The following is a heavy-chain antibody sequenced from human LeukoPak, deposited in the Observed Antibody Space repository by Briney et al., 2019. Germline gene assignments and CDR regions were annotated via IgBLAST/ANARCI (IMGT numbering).Heavy chain of an antibody. CDR1: GYSFTTYW. J-gene: IGHJ4*02. V-gene: IGHV5-51*01. CDR2: IHPGDSDT. D-gene: IGHD2-15*01. CDR3: ARRGGGSSGGFYFDY. Sequence: GESLKISCKGSGYSFTTYWIGWVRQMPGKGLEWMGVIHPGDSDTKYSPSFQGQVTISADKSISTAYLQWSNLKASDTAIYYCARRGGGSSGGFYFDYWGQGSLVTVSS.